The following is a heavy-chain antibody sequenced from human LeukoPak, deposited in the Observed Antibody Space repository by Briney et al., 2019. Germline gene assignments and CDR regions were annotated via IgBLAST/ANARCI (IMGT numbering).Heavy chain of an antibody. CDR2: IYYGGST. Sequence: SETLSLTCTVSGGSISSYYWSWIRQPPGKGLEWIGYIYYGGSTNYNPSFKSRVTISVDTSKNRYSLKLSSVTAADTAVYYCARGIYDFWSGLSYYYYMDVWGKGTTVTGSS. CDR1: GGSISSYY. V-gene: IGHV4-59*01. J-gene: IGHJ6*03. CDR3: ARGIYDFWSGLSYYYYMDV. D-gene: IGHD3-3*01.